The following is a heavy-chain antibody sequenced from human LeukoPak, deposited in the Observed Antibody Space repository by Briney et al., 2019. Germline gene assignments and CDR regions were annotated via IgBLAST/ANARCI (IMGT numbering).Heavy chain of an antibody. CDR3: ATDPTSQGLTGDPQVDY. CDR2: FDPEDGET. Sequence: ASVKVSCKVSGYTLTELSMHWVRQTPGKGLEWMGGFDPEDGETIYAQKFQGRVTMTEDTSTDTAYMELSSLRSEDTAVYYCATDPTSQGLTGDPQVDYWGQGTLVTVSS. CDR1: GYTLTELS. D-gene: IGHD7-27*01. J-gene: IGHJ4*02. V-gene: IGHV1-24*01.